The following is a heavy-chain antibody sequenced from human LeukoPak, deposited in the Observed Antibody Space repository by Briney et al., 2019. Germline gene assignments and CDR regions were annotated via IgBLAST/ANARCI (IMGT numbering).Heavy chain of an antibody. Sequence: QPGGSLRLSCAASRFTLSSYWMHWVRQAPEKGLVWVSRINTDGSSTNYADSVKGRFTISRDNAMNTLYLQMNNLRAEDTAVYYCASRTGVYWGQGTLVSVSS. CDR3: ASRTGVY. D-gene: IGHD1-14*01. V-gene: IGHV3-74*01. CDR2: INTDGSST. CDR1: RFTLSSYW. J-gene: IGHJ4*02.